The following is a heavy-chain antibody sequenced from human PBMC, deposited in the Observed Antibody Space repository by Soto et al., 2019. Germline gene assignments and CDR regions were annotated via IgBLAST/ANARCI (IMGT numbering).Heavy chain of an antibody. CDR1: GFIFRNNG. CDR3: AKGGVIATFGGVVVPYYFDS. CDR2: IGVSDGAT. Sequence: GGSLRLSCAVSGFIFRNNGVSWVRQAPGKGLEWVSSIGVSDGATYYADSVKARFTISRDNSKDTLYLQMNNLRTDDTALYYCAKGGVIATFGGVVVPYYFDSWGQGTPVTVPQ. J-gene: IGHJ4*02. V-gene: IGHV3-23*01. D-gene: IGHD3-16*02.